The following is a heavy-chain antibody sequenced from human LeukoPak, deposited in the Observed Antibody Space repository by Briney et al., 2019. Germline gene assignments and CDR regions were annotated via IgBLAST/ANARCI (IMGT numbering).Heavy chain of an antibody. CDR2: IYAGGTT. V-gene: IGHV3-53*01. Sequence: PGGSQRLSCTASGLSVSGNFMTWVRQAPGKGLEWISFIYAGGTTSYAGSVKGRFTLSRNNSKNTIYLQLNSLRVEDTAVYYCARGRSRSSSGWYFDYWGQGTLVTVSS. CDR3: ARGRSRSSSGWYFDY. CDR1: GLSVSGNF. D-gene: IGHD3-22*01. J-gene: IGHJ4*02.